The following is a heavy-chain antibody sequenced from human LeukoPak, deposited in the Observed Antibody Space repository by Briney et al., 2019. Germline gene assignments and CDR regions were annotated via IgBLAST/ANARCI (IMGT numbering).Heavy chain of an antibody. J-gene: IGHJ4*02. D-gene: IGHD6-19*01. Sequence: SETLSLTCTVSGGSINTSPYYWNWVRQPPGKGLEWIGSTFHAGTTYYNTSLKGRVTISIDSSNNQFSLKLTSVTAADTAMYYCARQVVAVAGTGYFDYWGQGTLVTVSS. CDR1: GGSINTSPYY. CDR3: ARQVVAVAGTGYFDY. V-gene: IGHV4-39*01. CDR2: TFHAGTT.